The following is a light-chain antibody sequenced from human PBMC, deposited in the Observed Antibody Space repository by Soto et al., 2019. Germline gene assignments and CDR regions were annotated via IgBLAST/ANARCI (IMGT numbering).Light chain of an antibody. CDR1: SSDVGSYNL. V-gene: IGLV2-23*01. CDR3: CSYAGSSTYV. Sequence: VLTQPASVSGSPGQSITISCTGTSSDVGSYNLASWYQQHPGKAPKLMIYEGGKRPSGVSDRFSGSKSGNTASLTISGLQAEDDADYYCCSYAGSSTYVFGTGTKVTVL. CDR2: EGG. J-gene: IGLJ1*01.